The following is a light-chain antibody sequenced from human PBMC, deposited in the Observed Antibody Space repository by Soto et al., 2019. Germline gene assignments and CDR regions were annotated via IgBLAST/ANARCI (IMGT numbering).Light chain of an antibody. V-gene: IGKV3-20*01. CDR3: QKHGRLPLT. J-gene: IGKJ4*01. Sequence: EIVLTQSPGTLSLSPGERATLSCRASQSVGTSYLAWYQQKPGQAPRLLIYAASSRATGIPDRFTGSGSGTDFALTISRLEPEDFAVYFCQKHGRLPLTFGGGTRV. CDR2: AAS. CDR1: QSVGTSY.